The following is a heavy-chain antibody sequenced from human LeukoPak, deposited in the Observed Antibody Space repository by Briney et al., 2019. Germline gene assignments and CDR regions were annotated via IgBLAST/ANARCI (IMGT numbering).Heavy chain of an antibody. Sequence: ASVKVSCKVSGYTLTELSMHWVRQAPGKGLEWMGGFDPEDGETTYAQKFQGRVTMTEDTSTDTAYMELSSLRSEDTAVYYCATDSSGWYNAFDIWGQGTMVTVPS. D-gene: IGHD6-19*01. J-gene: IGHJ3*02. CDR2: FDPEDGET. V-gene: IGHV1-24*01. CDR3: ATDSSGWYNAFDI. CDR1: GYTLTELS.